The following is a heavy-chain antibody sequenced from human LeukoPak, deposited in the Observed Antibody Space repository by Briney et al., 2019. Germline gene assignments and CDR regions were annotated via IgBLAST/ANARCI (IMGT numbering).Heavy chain of an antibody. CDR2: ISSSSSSYI. V-gene: IGHV3-21*04. CDR3: AKPQYSGSPPQDY. Sequence: GGSLRLSCAASGFTFSSYSMNWVRQAPGKGLEWVSSISSSSSSYIYYADSVKGRFTISRDNAKNSLYLQTNSLRAEDTAVYYCAKPQYSGSPPQDYWGQGTLVTVSS. J-gene: IGHJ4*02. CDR1: GFTFSSYS. D-gene: IGHD1-26*01.